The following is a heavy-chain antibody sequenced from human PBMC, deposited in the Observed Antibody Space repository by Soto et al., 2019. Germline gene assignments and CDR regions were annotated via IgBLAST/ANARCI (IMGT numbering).Heavy chain of an antibody. CDR1: GFTFSTYG. J-gene: IGHJ4*02. V-gene: IGHV3-33*01. Sequence: QVHLVESGGGVVQPGRSLRLSCAASGFTFSTYGMHWVRQAPGKGLEWVAVIWYDGSNEYYEDSVRGRFTISRDNSKNTLFLQMNSLKAEDTAVYYCARGYNYADYWGQGTQVTVSS. D-gene: IGHD5-18*01. CDR2: IWYDGSNE. CDR3: ARGYNYADY.